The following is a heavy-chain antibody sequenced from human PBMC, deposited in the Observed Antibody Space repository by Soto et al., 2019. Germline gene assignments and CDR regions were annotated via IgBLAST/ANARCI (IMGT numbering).Heavy chain of an antibody. J-gene: IGHJ4*02. CDR2: IYYSGST. D-gene: IGHD5-18*01. CDR1: GGSISSYY. Sequence: NPSETLSLTCTVSGGSISSYYWSWIRQPPGRGLEWIGYIYYSGSTNYNPSLKSRVTISVDTSKNQFSLKLSSVTAADTAVYYCARVRGYSYGYRYFDYWGQGTLVTVSS. V-gene: IGHV4-59*01. CDR3: ARVRGYSYGYRYFDY.